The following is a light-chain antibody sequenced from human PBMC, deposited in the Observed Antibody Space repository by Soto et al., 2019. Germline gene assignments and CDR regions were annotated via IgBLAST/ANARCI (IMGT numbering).Light chain of an antibody. V-gene: IGLV2-14*01. Sequence: QSALTQPASVSGSPGQSITISCTGTSSDVGRYNYVSWYQQHPGKAPKLMIYEVSNRPSGVSNRFSGSKSGNTASLTISGLQPEDEADYYCNSYTSTSARVFGGGTKVTVL. CDR3: NSYTSTSARV. J-gene: IGLJ3*02. CDR2: EVS. CDR1: SSDVGRYNY.